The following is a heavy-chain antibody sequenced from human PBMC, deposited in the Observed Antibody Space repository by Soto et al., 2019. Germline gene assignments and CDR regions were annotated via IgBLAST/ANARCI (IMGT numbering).Heavy chain of an antibody. V-gene: IGHV1-46*01. D-gene: IGHD6-25*01. CDR3: ARGDGRGSSGFYYYYGMDV. CDR2: ISPYDGST. J-gene: IGHJ6*02. CDR1: GFTFTNYF. Sequence: QVQLVQSGAEVKKPGASVKVSCKASGFTFTNYFFPWVRQAPRQGLEWMGIISPYDGSTNYVQRLQGRVTMTSDTSTSTVYMELSSLRSEDTAVYYCARGDGRGSSGFYYYYGMDVWGHGTTVTVSS.